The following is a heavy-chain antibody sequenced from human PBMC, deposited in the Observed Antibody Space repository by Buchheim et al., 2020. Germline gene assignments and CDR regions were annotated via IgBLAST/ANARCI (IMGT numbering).Heavy chain of an antibody. CDR3: ARDPLLNGGTLDY. Sequence: VQLVESGGGLVQPGGSLRLSCAASGFTFSDLWMHWVRQTPGTGLMWVSRINSDGSSTIYGESVKGRFTVSRDNAKNTLYLQMNSLRAEDTGVYYCARDPLLNGGTLDYWGQGT. D-gene: IGHD1-1*01. J-gene: IGHJ4*02. V-gene: IGHV3-74*01. CDR1: GFTFSDLW. CDR2: INSDGSST.